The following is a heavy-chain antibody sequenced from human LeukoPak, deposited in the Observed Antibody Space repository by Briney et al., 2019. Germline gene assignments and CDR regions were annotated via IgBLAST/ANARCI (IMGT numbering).Heavy chain of an antibody. CDR2: ISYDGSNK. D-gene: IGHD3-22*01. Sequence: GSLRLSCAASGFTFSSYAMHWVRQAPGKGLEWVAVISYDGSNKYYADSVKGRFTISRDNSKNTLYLRMNSLRAEDTAVYYCARDHAYYYDSSGQPDYWGQGTLVTVSS. CDR3: ARDHAYYYDSSGQPDY. J-gene: IGHJ4*02. CDR1: GFTFSSYA. V-gene: IGHV3-30*04.